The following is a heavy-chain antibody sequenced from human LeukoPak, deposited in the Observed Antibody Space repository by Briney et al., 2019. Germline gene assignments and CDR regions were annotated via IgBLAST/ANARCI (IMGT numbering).Heavy chain of an antibody. D-gene: IGHD2-15*01. CDR1: GGSFSGYY. J-gene: IGHJ3*02. CDR3: ARHGVVAATPEHDAFDI. V-gene: IGHV4-34*01. CDR2: INHSGST. Sequence: SETVSLTCAVYGGSFSGYYWSWIRQPPGKGLEWIGEINHSGSTNYNPSLKSRVTISVDTSKNQFSLKLSSVTAADTAVYYCARHGVVAATPEHDAFDIWGQGTMVTVSS.